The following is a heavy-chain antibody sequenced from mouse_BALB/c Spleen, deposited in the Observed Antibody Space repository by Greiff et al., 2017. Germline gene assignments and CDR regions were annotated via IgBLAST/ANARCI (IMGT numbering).Heavy chain of an antibody. CDR1: GYSITSDYA. CDR2: ISYSGST. V-gene: IGHV3-2*02. CDR3: ARGVLWNYFDY. J-gene: IGHJ2*01. D-gene: IGHD1-1*02. Sequence: EVQLQESGPGLVKPSQSLSLTCTVTGYSITSDYAWNWIRQFPGNKLEWMGYISYSGSTSYNPSLKSRISITRDTSKNQFFLQLNSVTTEDTATYYCARGVLWNYFDYWGQGTTLTVSS.